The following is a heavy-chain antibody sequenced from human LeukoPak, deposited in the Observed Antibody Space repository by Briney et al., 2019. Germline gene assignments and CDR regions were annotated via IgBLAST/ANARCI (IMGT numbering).Heavy chain of an antibody. Sequence: ASVKVSCKASGYSFTGYYMHWVRQAPGQGLQWMGWISGATNIATYEDKWQGRLTMTTDTSTNTVYMELRSLRSDDTAVYYCARCPGGRGEDYWGQGTLVTVSS. J-gene: IGHJ4*02. CDR1: GYSFTGYY. CDR2: ISGATNIA. V-gene: IGHV1-18*04. D-gene: IGHD1-26*01. CDR3: ARCPGGRGEDY.